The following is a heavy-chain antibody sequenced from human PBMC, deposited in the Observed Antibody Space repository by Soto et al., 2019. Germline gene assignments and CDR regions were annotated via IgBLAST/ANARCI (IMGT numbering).Heavy chain of an antibody. CDR3: ATDPRDYIHRSGSGNWFDP. V-gene: IGHV3-73*01. D-gene: IGHD3-22*01. CDR1: GFTFSGSA. J-gene: IGHJ5*02. CDR2: IRSKTNNYAT. Sequence: PGGYLSLACAASGFTFSGSAVHRVRQASGKGWEWVGRIRSKTNNYATAYAATVKGTFTSTRDDTKNTAAQQMNSLKTENTAVEYSATDPRDYIHRSGSGNWFDPWGQGTLVTVSS.